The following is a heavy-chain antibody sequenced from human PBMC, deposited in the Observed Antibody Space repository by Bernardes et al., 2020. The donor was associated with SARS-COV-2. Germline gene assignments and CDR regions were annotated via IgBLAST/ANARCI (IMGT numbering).Heavy chain of an antibody. CDR1: GDTFSRYA. J-gene: IGHJ6*02. CDR3: ARDLDTPMDYYQYYGLDV. D-gene: IGHD5-18*01. CDR2: IIPMFDST. V-gene: IGHV1-69*13. Sequence: SVKVSCKASGDTFSRYAFNWVRQAPGQGLEWMGRIIPMFDSTNSAQKFQGRVTLTADASTSTVSMELSSLRFEDTAVYYCARDLDTPMDYYQYYGLDVWGQGTTVTVTS.